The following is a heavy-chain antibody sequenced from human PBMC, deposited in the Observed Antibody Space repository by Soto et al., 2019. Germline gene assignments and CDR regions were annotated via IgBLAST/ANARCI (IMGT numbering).Heavy chain of an antibody. Sequence: SETLSLTCAVSSGSISSSNWWSWVRQPPGKGLEWIGEIYHSGSTNYNPSLKSRVTISVDKSKNQFSLKLSSVTAADTVVYYCARMYYYGSGSHKNWFDPWGQGTLVTVSS. J-gene: IGHJ5*02. CDR2: IYHSGST. D-gene: IGHD3-10*01. V-gene: IGHV4-4*02. CDR3: ARMYYYGSGSHKNWFDP. CDR1: SGSISSSNW.